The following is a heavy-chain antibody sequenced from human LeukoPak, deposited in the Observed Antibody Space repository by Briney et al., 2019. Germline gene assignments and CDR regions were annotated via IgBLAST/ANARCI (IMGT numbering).Heavy chain of an antibody. D-gene: IGHD3-22*01. V-gene: IGHV3-30*02. CDR3: ANMYYYDSSGFDY. Sequence: GGSLRLSCAASGLTFSTDGMHWVRQAPRMGLEWVAFIRYDGSNKYYADSVKGRFTISKDNSKNTLYLQMNSLRAEDTAVYYCANMYYYDSSGFDYWGQGTLVTVSS. CDR1: GLTFSTDG. CDR2: IRYDGSNK. J-gene: IGHJ4*02.